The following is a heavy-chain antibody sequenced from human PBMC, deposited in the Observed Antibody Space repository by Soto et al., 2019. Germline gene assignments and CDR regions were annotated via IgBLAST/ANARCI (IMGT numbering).Heavy chain of an antibody. CDR3: AKLACTYCVGPGRDPAIY. CDR1: TFTFSSYS. V-gene: IGHV3-23*01. J-gene: IGHJ4*02. D-gene: IGHD2-21*01. CDR2: ISGSGDIT. Sequence: VQLLESGGGLVQPGGSLRLSCAASTFTFSSYSLSWVRQAPGKGLEWVSSISGSGDITYYADSVRGRFIISRDNSKNALYLQMNSLRAEDTAVFYCAKLACTYCVGPGRDPAIYWGQGTLVTVSS.